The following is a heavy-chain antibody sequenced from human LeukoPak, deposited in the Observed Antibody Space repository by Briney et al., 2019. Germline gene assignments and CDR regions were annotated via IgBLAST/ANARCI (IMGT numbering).Heavy chain of an antibody. CDR2: INPSGGST. V-gene: IGHV1-46*01. Sequence: ASVKVSCKASGYTFTSYYMHWVRQAPGQGLEWMGIINPSGGSTSYAQKFQGRVTITADKSTSTAYMELSSLRSEDTAVYYCARDLLPGSGTPLDYWGQGTLVTVSS. CDR3: ARDLLPGSGTPLDY. D-gene: IGHD3-10*01. J-gene: IGHJ4*02. CDR1: GYTFTSYY.